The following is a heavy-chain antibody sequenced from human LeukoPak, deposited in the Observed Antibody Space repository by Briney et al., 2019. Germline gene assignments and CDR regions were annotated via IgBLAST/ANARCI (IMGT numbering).Heavy chain of an antibody. Sequence: PGGSLRLSCVVSDFSFNRYLMHWVRQAPGKGLEWVTSISDDGTNKYYSDSVRGRFTISRDNAKNSLYLPMNSLRAEDTAVYYCARGSYKDTAMVGSDFDYWGQGTLVTVSS. CDR1: DFSFNRYL. D-gene: IGHD5-18*01. CDR2: ISDDGTNK. V-gene: IGHV3-30-3*01. CDR3: ARGSYKDTAMVGSDFDY. J-gene: IGHJ4*02.